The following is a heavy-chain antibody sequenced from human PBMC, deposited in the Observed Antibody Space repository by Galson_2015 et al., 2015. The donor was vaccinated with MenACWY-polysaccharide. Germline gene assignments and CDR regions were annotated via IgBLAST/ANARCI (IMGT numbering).Heavy chain of an antibody. V-gene: IGHV1-8*01. D-gene: IGHD3-10*01. J-gene: IGHJ4*02. CDR3: ARVKRITMVRGIGY. CDR2: MNPNSGNT. CDR1: GYTFTSYD. Sequence: SVKVSCKASGYTFTSYDINWVRQATGQGLEWMGWMNPNSGNTGYAQKFQGRVTMARNTSISTAYMELSSLRSEDTAVYYCARVKRITMVRGIGYWGQGTLATVSS.